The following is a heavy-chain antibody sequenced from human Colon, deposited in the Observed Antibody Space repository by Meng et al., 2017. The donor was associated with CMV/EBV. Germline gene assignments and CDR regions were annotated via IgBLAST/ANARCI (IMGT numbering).Heavy chain of an antibody. CDR3: ARVLPTYYYDTSAYPLDH. CDR1: GFTFSSYT. J-gene: IGHJ4*02. Sequence: GGSLRLSCAASGFTFSSYTMNWVRQAPGKGLEWVSSISSGSRSVYYADSVKGRFTISRDNAKSSLYLQMNSLTAEDTAVYYCARVLPTYYYDTSAYPLDHWGQGTLVTVSS. D-gene: IGHD3-22*01. CDR2: ISSGSRSV. V-gene: IGHV3-21*01.